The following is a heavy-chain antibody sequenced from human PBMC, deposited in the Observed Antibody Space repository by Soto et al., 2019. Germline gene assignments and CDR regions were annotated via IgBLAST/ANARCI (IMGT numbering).Heavy chain of an antibody. D-gene: IGHD3-22*01. V-gene: IGHV4-39*01. CDR3: ARSSAVITTLDYFDY. Sequence: QLQLQESGPGLVKPSETLSLTCTVSGGSISGSSYYWGWIRQPQGKGLEWIGSIYYSGSTYYNPSLKSRVTISVDTSKNQFSLKLSSVTAADTAVYYCARSSAVITTLDYFDYWGQGTLVTVSS. CDR2: IYYSGST. J-gene: IGHJ4*02. CDR1: GGSISGSSYY.